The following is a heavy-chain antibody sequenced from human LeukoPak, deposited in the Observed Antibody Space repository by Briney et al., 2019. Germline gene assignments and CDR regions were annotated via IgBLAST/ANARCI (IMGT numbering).Heavy chain of an antibody. J-gene: IGHJ4*02. CDR1: GFTFDDSV. Sequence: PGGSLRLSCAASGFTFDDSVMSWVRQVPGKGLEWVSGINWNGGSTGYVDSVKGRFTISRDNAKNSLYLQMNSLRAEDTALYYCARDWFTRLGELSPDRAFDYWGQGILVTVSS. D-gene: IGHD3-16*02. V-gene: IGHV3-20*04. CDR2: INWNGGST. CDR3: ARDWFTRLGELSPDRAFDY.